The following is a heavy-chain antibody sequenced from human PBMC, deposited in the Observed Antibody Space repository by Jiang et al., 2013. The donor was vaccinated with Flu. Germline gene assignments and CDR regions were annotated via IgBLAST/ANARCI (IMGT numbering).Heavy chain of an antibody. V-gene: IGHV3-15*01. D-gene: IGHD3-9*01. CDR3: TTDHWDDILTGYYRSHYYYGMDV. J-gene: IGHJ6*02. CDR2: DGGTT. Sequence: DGGTTDYAAPVKGRFTISRDDSKNTLYLQMNSLKTEDTAVYYCTTDHWDDILTGYYRSHYYYGMDVWGQGTTVTVSS.